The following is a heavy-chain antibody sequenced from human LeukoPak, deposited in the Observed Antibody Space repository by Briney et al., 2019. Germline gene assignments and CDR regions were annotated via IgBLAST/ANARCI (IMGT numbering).Heavy chain of an antibody. CDR2: ISYDGSNK. D-gene: IGHD1-26*01. Sequence: PGGSLRLSCGASGFTFSSYAMHWVRQAPGKGLEWVAVISYDGSNKYYADSVKGRFTISRDNSKNTLYLQMNSLRAEDTAVYYCARVGATGPDYWGQGTLVTVSS. CDR3: ARVGATGPDY. V-gene: IGHV3-30-3*01. J-gene: IGHJ4*02. CDR1: GFTFSSYA.